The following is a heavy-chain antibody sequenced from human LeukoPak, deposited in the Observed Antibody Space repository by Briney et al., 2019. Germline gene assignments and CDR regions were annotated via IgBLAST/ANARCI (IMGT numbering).Heavy chain of an antibody. CDR3: ARVGELGPDYYYYGMDV. CDR2: INHSGST. V-gene: IGHV4-34*01. Sequence: SETLSLTCAVYGGSFSGYYWSWIRQPPGKGLEWIGEINHSGSTNYNPSLKSRVTISVDTSKNQFSLKLSSMTAADTAVYYCARVGELGPDYYYYGMDVWGQGTTVTVSS. D-gene: IGHD3-10*01. CDR1: GGSFSGYY. J-gene: IGHJ6*02.